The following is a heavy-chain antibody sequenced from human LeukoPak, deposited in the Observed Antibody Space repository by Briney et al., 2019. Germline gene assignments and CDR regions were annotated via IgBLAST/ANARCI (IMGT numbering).Heavy chain of an antibody. V-gene: IGHV3-21*04. CDR1: AFTFSSYS. CDR3: ASPYYYASGSFDV. J-gene: IGHJ4*02. Sequence: GGSLRLSCAASAFTFSSYSMNWVRQAPGKGLEWVSSISSSGSYIYYADSVKGRFTISRDNSKNTLYLQMNSLRAEDTAVYYCASPYYYASGSFDVWGQGTLVTVSS. CDR2: ISSSGSYI. D-gene: IGHD3-10*01.